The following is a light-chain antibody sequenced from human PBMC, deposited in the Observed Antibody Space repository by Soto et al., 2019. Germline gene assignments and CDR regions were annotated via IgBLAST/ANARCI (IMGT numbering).Light chain of an antibody. CDR2: KAS. CDR3: QQYNSYSPLT. V-gene: IGKV1-5*03. CDR1: QTITNR. J-gene: IGKJ4*01. Sequence: DVQMTQSPSTLSASVGARVTITCRASQTITNRLAWYQQKAGKAPKLLIYKASSLETGVPSRFSGSGSETEFTLTISSLQPDDFATYYCQQYNSYSPLTFGGGTKVEIK.